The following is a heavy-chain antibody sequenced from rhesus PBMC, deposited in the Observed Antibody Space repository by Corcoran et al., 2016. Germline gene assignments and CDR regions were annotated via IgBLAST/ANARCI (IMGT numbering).Heavy chain of an antibody. Sequence: QLQLQESGPGLVKPSETLSLTCAVSGDSISSNYCIWIRQPPGKGLDWIGRFSGSGGSPDYNPSLKSRVTISTDTSKNQFSLKLSSVTAADTAVYYCAREPRSNTVTHDAFDFWGQGLRVTVSS. J-gene: IGHJ3*01. CDR2: FSGSGGSP. D-gene: IGHD4-23*01. CDR1: GDSISSNY. V-gene: IGHV4-173*01. CDR3: AREPRSNTVTHDAFDF.